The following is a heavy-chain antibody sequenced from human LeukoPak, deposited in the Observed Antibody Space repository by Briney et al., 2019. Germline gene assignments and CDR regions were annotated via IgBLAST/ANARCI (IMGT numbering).Heavy chain of an antibody. CDR2: IFPADSET. CDR3: ATSRTGSSYYFDF. Sequence: GESLKISCQASGYSFPNYWIGWVRQMSGKGLEFVGVIFPADSETRYSPSFQGRVVFSVDKSTKTAFLQWNSLKASDTAKYYCATSRTGSSYYFDFWGQGTLVSVSS. D-gene: IGHD2-8*02. J-gene: IGHJ4*02. V-gene: IGHV5-51*01. CDR1: GYSFPNYW.